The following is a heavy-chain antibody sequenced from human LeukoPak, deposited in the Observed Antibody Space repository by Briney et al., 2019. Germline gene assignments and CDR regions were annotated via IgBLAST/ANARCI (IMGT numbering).Heavy chain of an antibody. CDR1: GFTFSTYW. D-gene: IGHD2-2*01. V-gene: IGHV3-74*01. CDR3: AREYCDTPSCSNHDALDI. Sequence: GGSWSPSGAAPGFTFSTYWMDWVGKAPGKGLEGVSRISGDERSLSYADSVKDRFTTSSDHAKSTLYLQMNRLKREETAVYYCAREYCDTPSCSNHDALDIWGQGTLVTVSS. CDR2: ISGDERSL. J-gene: IGHJ3*02.